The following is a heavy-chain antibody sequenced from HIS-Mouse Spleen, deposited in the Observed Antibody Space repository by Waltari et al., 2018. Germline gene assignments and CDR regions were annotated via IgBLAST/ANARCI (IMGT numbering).Heavy chain of an antibody. Sequence: QLQLQESGPGLVEPSETLSLTCTVSGGSTSSSSYYRGWIRQPPGKGLEWIGSIYYSGSTYYNPSLKSRVTISVDTSKNQFSLKLSSVTAADTAVYYCAREIPYSSSWYDWYFDLWGRGTLVTVSS. J-gene: IGHJ2*01. V-gene: IGHV4-39*07. CDR2: IYYSGST. D-gene: IGHD6-13*01. CDR1: GGSTSSSSYY. CDR3: AREIPYSSSWYDWYFDL.